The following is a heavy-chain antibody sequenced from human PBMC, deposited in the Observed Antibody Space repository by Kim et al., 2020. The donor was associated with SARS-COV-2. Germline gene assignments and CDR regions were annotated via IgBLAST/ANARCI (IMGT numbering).Heavy chain of an antibody. V-gene: IGHV4-61*02. Sequence: SETLSLTCTVSGGSISSGSYYWSWIRQPAGKGLEWIGRIYTSGSTNYNPSLKSRVTISVDTSKNQFSLKLSSVTAADTAVYYCARDPVAGTGYTYYYYYGVGVWGQGTTVTVS. J-gene: IGHJ6*02. CDR2: IYTSGST. CDR3: ARDPVAGTGYTYYYYYGVGV. D-gene: IGHD6-19*01. CDR1: GGSISSGSYY.